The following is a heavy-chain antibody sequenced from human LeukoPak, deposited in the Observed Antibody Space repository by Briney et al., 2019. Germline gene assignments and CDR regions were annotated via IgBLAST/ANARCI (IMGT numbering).Heavy chain of an antibody. CDR2: INHSGST. D-gene: IGHD6-19*01. CDR1: GGSFSGYY. V-gene: IGHV4-34*01. J-gene: IGHJ4*02. Sequence: SETLSLTCAVYGGSFSGYYWSWIRQPPGKGLEWIGEINHSGSTNYNPSLKSRVTISVDTSKNQFSLKLSSVTAADTAVYYCARRIVVAGLFDYWGQGTLVTVSS. CDR3: ARRIVVAGLFDY.